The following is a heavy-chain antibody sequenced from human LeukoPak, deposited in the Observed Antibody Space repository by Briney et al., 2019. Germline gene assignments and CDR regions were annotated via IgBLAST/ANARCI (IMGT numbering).Heavy chain of an antibody. CDR1: GFTFSDC. CDR3: ARDYKYAFDN. V-gene: IGHV3-48*01. Sequence: GGSLKLSCAASGFTFSDCMNWVRQAPGKGLEWISYIGIDSGNTNYADSVKGRFTISGDKAKNSLYLQMNSLRVEDTAVYYCARDYKYAFDNWGQGTLVTVSS. D-gene: IGHD5-24*01. J-gene: IGHJ4*02. CDR2: IGIDSGNT.